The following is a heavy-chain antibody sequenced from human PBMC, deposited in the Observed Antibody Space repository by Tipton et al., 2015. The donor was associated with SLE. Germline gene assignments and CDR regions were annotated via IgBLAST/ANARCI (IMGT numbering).Heavy chain of an antibody. CDR2: ISSSGSTI. V-gene: IGHV3-48*03. J-gene: IGHJ4*02. CDR1: GFTFSSYE. CDR3: ARELRLETPFDY. D-gene: IGHD2-15*01. Sequence: GSLRLSCAASGFTFSSYEMNWVRQAPGKGLEWVSYISSSGSTIYYADSVKGRFTISRDNAKNSLYLQMNSLRAEDTAVYYCARELRLETPFDYWGQGTLVTVSS.